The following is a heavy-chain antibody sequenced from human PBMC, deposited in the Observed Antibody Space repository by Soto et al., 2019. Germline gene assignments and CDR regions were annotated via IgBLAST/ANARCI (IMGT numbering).Heavy chain of an antibody. V-gene: IGHV1-69*13. D-gene: IGHD5-18*01. CDR2: IIPIFGTA. Sequence: ASVKVSCKASGGTFSSYAISWVRQAPGQGLEWMGGIIPIFGTANYAQKFQGRVTITADESTSTAYMELSSLRSEDTAVYYCAYGLQGYNFDYWGQGTLVTVSS. CDR1: GGTFSSYA. CDR3: AYGLQGYNFDY. J-gene: IGHJ4*02.